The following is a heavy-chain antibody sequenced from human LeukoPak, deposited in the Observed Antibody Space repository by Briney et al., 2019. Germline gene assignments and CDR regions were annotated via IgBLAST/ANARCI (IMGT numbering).Heavy chain of an antibody. CDR1: GFTFDHFG. Sequence: PGGSLRLSCAASGFTFDHFGMTWVRQAPGKGLEWVSSINWNGGNTNYADSVEGRFTISRDNAENSLYLQMNSLRAEDTAVYYCARGSVVPQPPSYYWGQGTLVTVSS. J-gene: IGHJ4*02. V-gene: IGHV3-20*04. CDR3: ARGSVVPQPPSYY. D-gene: IGHD1-26*01. CDR2: INWNGGNT.